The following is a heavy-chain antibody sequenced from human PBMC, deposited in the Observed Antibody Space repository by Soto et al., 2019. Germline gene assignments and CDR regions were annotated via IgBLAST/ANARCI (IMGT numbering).Heavy chain of an antibody. V-gene: IGHV3-66*01. CDR1: GFTVSTNY. CDR2: IYSGGNT. Sequence: GGSLRLSCAASGFTVSTNYMSWVRQAPGKGLEWVSAIYSGGNTYYADSVKGRFTISRDNSKNTLYLQMNSLRAEDTAVYYCARDRIPTGMDVWGQGTTVTVSS. CDR3: ARDRIPTGMDV. J-gene: IGHJ6*02.